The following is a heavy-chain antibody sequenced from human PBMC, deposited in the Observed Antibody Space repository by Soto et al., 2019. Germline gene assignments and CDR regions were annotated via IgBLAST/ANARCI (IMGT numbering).Heavy chain of an antibody. Sequence: QVQLVQSGAEVKKPGASVKVSCKASGYTFTSYYMHWVRQAPGQGLEWMGIINPSGGSTSYAQKFQGRVTMTSDTSTSTVYMELSSLRSEDTAVYYCARERSGSGTLRYGMDVWGQGTTVTVSS. D-gene: IGHD3-10*01. V-gene: IGHV1-46*01. J-gene: IGHJ6*02. CDR3: ARERSGSGTLRYGMDV. CDR1: GYTFTSYY. CDR2: INPSGGST.